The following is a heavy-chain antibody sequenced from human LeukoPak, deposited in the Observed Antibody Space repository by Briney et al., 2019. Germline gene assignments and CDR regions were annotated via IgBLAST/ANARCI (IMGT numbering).Heavy chain of an antibody. CDR1: GYTFTSYD. Sequence: ASVKVSCKASGYTFTSYDINWVRQATGQGLEWMGWMNPNSGNTGYAQKFQGRVTMTRNTSISTAYMELSSLRSEDTAVYYCARGRKVQLLYYYYYYMDVWGKGTTVTISS. CDR2: MNPNSGNT. V-gene: IGHV1-8*01. J-gene: IGHJ6*03. D-gene: IGHD2-2*01. CDR3: ARGRKVQLLYYYYYYMDV.